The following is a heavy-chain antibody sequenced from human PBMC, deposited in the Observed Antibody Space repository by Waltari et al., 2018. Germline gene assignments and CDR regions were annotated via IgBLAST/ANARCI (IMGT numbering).Heavy chain of an antibody. Sequence: QLQLQESGPGLVKPSETLSLTCTVSGGSFRSSSYYWGWIRQPPGKGLEWIGSIYYSGSTYYNPSLKSRVTISVDTSKNQFSLKLSSVTAADTAVYYCATGYYRRLVGNYWGQGTLVTVS. CDR2: IYYSGST. J-gene: IGHJ4*02. V-gene: IGHV4-39*07. CDR1: GGSFRSSSYY. D-gene: IGHD3-9*01. CDR3: ATGYYRRLVGNY.